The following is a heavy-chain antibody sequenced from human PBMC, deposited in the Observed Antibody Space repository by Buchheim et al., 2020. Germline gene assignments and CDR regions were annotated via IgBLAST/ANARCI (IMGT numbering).Heavy chain of an antibody. CDR2: IYYSGTT. Sequence: QMQLQESGPGLVKPSETLSLTCTVSGGSISGSSYYWGWIRQTPGKGLEWIASIYYSGTTYYNPSLKSRVTMSADTSKKHFSLQLSSVTAADTAVYYCARGAGYSNGWYATTNLDYWGQGTL. CDR1: GGSISGSSYY. CDR3: ARGAGYSNGWYATTNLDY. V-gene: IGHV4-39*02. D-gene: IGHD6-19*01. J-gene: IGHJ4*02.